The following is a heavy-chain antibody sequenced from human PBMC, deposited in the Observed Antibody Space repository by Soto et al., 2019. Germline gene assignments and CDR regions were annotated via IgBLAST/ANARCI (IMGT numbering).Heavy chain of an antibody. Sequence: QVQLVESGGGVVQPGRSLRLSCAASGFTFSSYGMHWVRQAPGKGLEWVAVIWYDGSNKYYADSVKGRFTISRDNSKNTLYLQMNSLRAEDTAVYYCAREAINVDTAMTYFDYWGQGTLATVSS. V-gene: IGHV3-33*01. J-gene: IGHJ4*02. CDR3: AREAINVDTAMTYFDY. D-gene: IGHD5-18*01. CDR2: IWYDGSNK. CDR1: GFTFSSYG.